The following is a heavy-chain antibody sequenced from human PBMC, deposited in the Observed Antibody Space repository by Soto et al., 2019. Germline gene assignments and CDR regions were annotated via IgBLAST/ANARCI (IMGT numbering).Heavy chain of an antibody. Sequence: ASVKVSCKASGYTFTSYGISWVRQARGQGLEWMGWISAYNGNTNYAQKLQGRVTMTTDTSTSTAYMELRSLRSDDTAVYYCAILPGGLWFGYLHHYGMDVWGQGPPFTVSS. CDR3: AILPGGLWFGYLHHYGMDV. D-gene: IGHD3-10*01. CDR2: ISAYNGNT. CDR1: GYTFTSYG. J-gene: IGHJ6*02. V-gene: IGHV1-18*01.